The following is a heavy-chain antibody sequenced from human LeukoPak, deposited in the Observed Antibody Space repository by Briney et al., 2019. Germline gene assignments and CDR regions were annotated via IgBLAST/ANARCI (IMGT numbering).Heavy chain of an antibody. CDR1: GGSISSGGYY. CDR3: ARDRERRGIDY. CDR2: ISYSGST. V-gene: IGHV4-31*03. D-gene: IGHD1-1*01. Sequence: SETLSLTCTVSGGSISSGGYYWSWIRQHPGKGLEWIGYISYSGSTYYNPSLKSRVTISVDTSKNQFSLKLSSVTAADTAVYYCARDRERRGIDYWGQGTLVTVSS. J-gene: IGHJ4*02.